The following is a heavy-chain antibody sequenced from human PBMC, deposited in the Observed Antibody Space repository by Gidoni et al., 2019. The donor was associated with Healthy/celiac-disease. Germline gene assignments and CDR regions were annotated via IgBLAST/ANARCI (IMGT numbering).Heavy chain of an antibody. CDR3: TTDPPKYYYDSSGYYSGVYFQH. Sequence: EVQLVESGGGLVKPGGSLRLSCAASGFTFSNAWMSLVRQAPGKGLEWVGRIKSKTDGGTTDYAAPVKGRFTISRDDSKNTLYLQMNSLKTEDTAVYYCTTDPPKYYYDSSGYYSGVYFQHWGQGTLVTVSS. V-gene: IGHV3-15*01. D-gene: IGHD3-22*01. J-gene: IGHJ1*01. CDR2: IKSKTDGGTT. CDR1: GFTFSNAW.